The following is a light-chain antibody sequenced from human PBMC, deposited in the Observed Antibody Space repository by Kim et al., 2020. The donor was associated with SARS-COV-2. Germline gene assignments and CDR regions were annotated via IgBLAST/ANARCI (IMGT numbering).Light chain of an antibody. J-gene: IGKJ2*01. CDR1: QSVSSN. CDR2: GAS. Sequence: EIVMTQSPATLSVSPGERATLSCRASQSVSSNLAWYQQKPGQAPRLLIYGASTRATGIPARFSGSGSGTEFTLTISSLQSEDFAVYYCQQYNNWPPYTFGQRTKLVI. CDR3: QQYNNWPPYT. V-gene: IGKV3-15*01.